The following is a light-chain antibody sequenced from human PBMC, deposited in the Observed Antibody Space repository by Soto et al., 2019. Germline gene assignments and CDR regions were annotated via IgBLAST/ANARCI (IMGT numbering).Light chain of an antibody. V-gene: IGKV1-27*01. Sequence: DIQMTQSPSSLSASAGDRVTISCRASQGIRNYLAWYQQKPGKVPKLLIYAASTLQSGVPSRFSGSGSGTDFTLTISSLQPEDVATYYCQTYNSAPRTFGQGTKLEIK. CDR3: QTYNSAPRT. CDR2: AAS. J-gene: IGKJ2*01. CDR1: QGIRNY.